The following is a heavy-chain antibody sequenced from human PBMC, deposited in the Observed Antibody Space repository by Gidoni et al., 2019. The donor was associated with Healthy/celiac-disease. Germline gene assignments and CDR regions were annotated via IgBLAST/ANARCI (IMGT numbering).Heavy chain of an antibody. V-gene: IGHV1-46*01. D-gene: IGHD6-19*01. CDR3: ARELIAVAGTLDY. Sequence: QVQLVQSGAEVKKPGASVKVSCKESGDTFTSYYMHWVRQAPGQGLEWMGIINPSGGSTSYAQKFQGRVTMTRDTSTSTVYMELSSLRSEDTAVYYCARELIAVAGTLDYWGQGTLVTVSS. CDR2: INPSGGST. CDR1: GDTFTSYY. J-gene: IGHJ4*02.